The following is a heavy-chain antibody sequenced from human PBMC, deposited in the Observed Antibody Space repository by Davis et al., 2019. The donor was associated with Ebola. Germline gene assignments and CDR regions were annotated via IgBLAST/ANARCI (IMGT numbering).Heavy chain of an antibody. Sequence: AASVKVSCKASGGTFSSYAISWVRQAPGQGLEWMGRIIPILGIANYAQKFQGRVTITADKSTSTAYMELSSLRSEDTAVYYCARGRIVVVPALNWFDPWGQGTLVTVSS. J-gene: IGHJ5*02. CDR1: GGTFSSYA. CDR2: IIPILGIA. CDR3: ARGRIVVVPALNWFDP. D-gene: IGHD2-2*01. V-gene: IGHV1-69*04.